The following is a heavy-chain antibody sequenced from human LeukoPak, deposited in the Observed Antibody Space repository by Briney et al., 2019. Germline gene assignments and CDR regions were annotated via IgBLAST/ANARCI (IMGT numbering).Heavy chain of an antibody. D-gene: IGHD2-15*01. CDR2: INHSGST. CDR3: ARIGCSGGSCYLNYYYGMDV. J-gene: IGHJ6*04. V-gene: IGHV4-34*01. Sequence: SETLSLTCAVYGGSFSGYYWSWIRQPPGQGLEWIGEINHSGSTNYNPSLKSRVTISVDTSKNQSSLKLSSVTAADTAVYYCARIGCSGGSCYLNYYYGMDVWGKGTTVTVSS. CDR1: GGSFSGYY.